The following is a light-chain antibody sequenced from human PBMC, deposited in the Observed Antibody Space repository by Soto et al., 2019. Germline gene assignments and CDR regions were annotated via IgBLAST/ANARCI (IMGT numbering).Light chain of an antibody. CDR1: QSLVYVNGDTY. CDR3: MQGTHWPYT. CDR2: KVS. Sequence: DVVMTQSPLSLPVTLGQPASISCRSSQSLVYVNGDTYLDWFQHRPGQSPRRLIYKVSNRDSGVPDRFSGSGSGPDFTLKISRVEAEDVGVYYCMQGTHWPYTFGQGTKVEIK. J-gene: IGKJ2*01. V-gene: IGKV2-30*01.